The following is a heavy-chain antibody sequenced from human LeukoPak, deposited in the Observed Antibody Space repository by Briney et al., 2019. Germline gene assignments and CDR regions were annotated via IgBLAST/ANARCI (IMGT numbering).Heavy chain of an antibody. D-gene: IGHD1-14*01. CDR3: TKEDHASFDY. CDR2: IKSKGDGETR. Sequence: GSLRLSCAASGFTFSNAWMSWLRQAPGKGLEWVGRIKSKGDGETRDYAAPVKGRFTISRDDSKNTVYLQMNSLKTEDTAVYYCTKEDHASFDYWGQGTLVTVSS. V-gene: IGHV3-15*01. CDR1: GFTFSNAW. J-gene: IGHJ4*02.